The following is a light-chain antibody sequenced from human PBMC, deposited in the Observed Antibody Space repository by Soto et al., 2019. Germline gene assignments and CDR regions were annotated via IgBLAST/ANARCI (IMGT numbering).Light chain of an antibody. CDR3: QQYQSSWT. CDR1: QSISSW. V-gene: IGKV1-5*01. CDR2: DAS. J-gene: IGKJ1*01. Sequence: DIHMTQSHSTLPGSVGDRCAITCRASQSISSWLAWYQQKPGKAPNLLIYDASSLESGVPSRFSGSGSGTEFTLTISSLQPDDFATYYCQQYQSSWTFGQGTKVDIK.